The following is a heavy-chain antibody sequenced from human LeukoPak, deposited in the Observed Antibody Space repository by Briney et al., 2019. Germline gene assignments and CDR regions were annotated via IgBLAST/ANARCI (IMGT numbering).Heavy chain of an antibody. Sequence: PETLSLTCTVSGGSISSYYWSWIRQPPGKGLEWIGYIYYSGSTNYNPSLKSRVTISVDTSKNQFSLKLSSVTAADTAVYYCARGFYDFWSGYYIDYWGQGTLVTVSS. CDR1: GGSISSYY. V-gene: IGHV4-59*08. D-gene: IGHD3-3*01. CDR3: ARGFYDFWSGYYIDY. J-gene: IGHJ4*02. CDR2: IYYSGST.